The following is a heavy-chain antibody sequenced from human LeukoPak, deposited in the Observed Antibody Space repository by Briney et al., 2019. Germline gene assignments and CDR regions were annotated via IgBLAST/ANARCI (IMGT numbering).Heavy chain of an antibody. CDR3: ARAGPTERRNYFDY. CDR2: INPNSGGT. CDR1: GYTFTGYY. V-gene: IGHV1-2*02. D-gene: IGHD4-17*01. J-gene: IGHJ4*02. Sequence: ASVKVSCKASGYTFTGYYMHWVRQAPGQWLEWMGWINPNSGGTNYAQKFQGRVTMTRDTSISTAYMELSRLRSDDTAVYYCARAGPTERRNYFDYWGQGTLVTVSS.